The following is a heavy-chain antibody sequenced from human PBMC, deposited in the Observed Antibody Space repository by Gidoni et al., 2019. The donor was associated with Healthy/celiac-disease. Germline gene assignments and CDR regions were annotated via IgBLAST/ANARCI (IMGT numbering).Heavy chain of an antibody. CDR1: GGTFSSYA. CDR2: IIPIFGIA. CDR3: ASYSYGWPPFDY. Sequence: QVQLVQSGAEVTKPGSSVKVSCKASGGTFSSYAISWVRQAPGQGLEWMGGIIPIFGIANYAQKFQGRVTITADKSTSTAYMELSSLRSEDTAVYYCASYSYGWPPFDYWGQGTLVTVSS. D-gene: IGHD5-18*01. V-gene: IGHV1-69*17. J-gene: IGHJ4*02.